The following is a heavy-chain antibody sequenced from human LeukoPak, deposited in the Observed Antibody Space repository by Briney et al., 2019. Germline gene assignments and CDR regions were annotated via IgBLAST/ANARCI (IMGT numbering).Heavy chain of an antibody. CDR1: GFTFSSYE. V-gene: IGHV3-48*03. CDR3: TRSPYSSSWEYYFDD. J-gene: IGHJ4*02. CDR2: ISSSGSTI. Sequence: PGGSLRLSCAASGFTFSSYEMNWVRQAPGKGLEWVSYISSSGSTIYYADSVKGRFTISRDNAKNSLYLQMNSLKAEDTAVYYCTRSPYSSSWEYYFDDWGQGTLVTVSS. D-gene: IGHD6-13*01.